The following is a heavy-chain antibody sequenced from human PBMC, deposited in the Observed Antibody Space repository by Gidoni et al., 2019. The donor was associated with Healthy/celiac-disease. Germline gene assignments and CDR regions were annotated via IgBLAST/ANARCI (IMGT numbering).Heavy chain of an antibody. CDR1: GFTFSSYS. V-gene: IGHV3-21*01. Sequence: EVQLVESGGGLVKPGGSLRLSCAASGFTFSSYSMNWVRQAPGKGLEWVSSISSSSSYIYYADSVKGRFTISRDNAKNSLYLQMNSLRAEDTAVYYCARKPDVAAAGTRDWFDPWGQGTLVTVSS. CDR3: ARKPDVAAAGTRDWFDP. J-gene: IGHJ5*02. D-gene: IGHD6-13*01. CDR2: ISSSSSYI.